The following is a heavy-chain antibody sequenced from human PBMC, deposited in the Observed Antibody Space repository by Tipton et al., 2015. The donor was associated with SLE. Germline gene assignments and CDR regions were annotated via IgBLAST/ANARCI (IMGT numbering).Heavy chain of an antibody. CDR2: IYYTGST. J-gene: IGHJ4*02. CDR3: ARTQWLVPGFFDY. CDR1: GGSISSSSYY. V-gene: IGHV4-39*01. Sequence: TLSLTCTVSGGSISSSSYYWGWIRQPPGKGLEWIGNIYYTGSTSYNPSLKSRVTISLDTSKNQFSLKLSSVTAADTAVYYCARTQWLVPGFFDYWGQGTLVTVSS. D-gene: IGHD6-19*01.